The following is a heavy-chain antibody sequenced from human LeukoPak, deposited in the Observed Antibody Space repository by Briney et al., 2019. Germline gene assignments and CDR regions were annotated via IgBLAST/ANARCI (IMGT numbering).Heavy chain of an antibody. D-gene: IGHD5-24*01. Sequence: ASVKVSCKASGGTFNSYVVSWVRQAPGQGLEWMGGIIPIFGTANYAQKFRGRVTITADKSTRTAYMELSSLRSEDTAVYYCARAARDGYYYYYYMDVWGKGTTVTVSS. CDR1: GGTFNSYV. J-gene: IGHJ6*03. V-gene: IGHV1-69*06. CDR2: IIPIFGTA. CDR3: ARAARDGYYYYYYMDV.